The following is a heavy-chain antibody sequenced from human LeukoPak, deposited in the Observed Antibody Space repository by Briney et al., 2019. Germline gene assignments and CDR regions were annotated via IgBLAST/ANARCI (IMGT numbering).Heavy chain of an antibody. D-gene: IGHD2-2*01. CDR1: GFTFSSYG. V-gene: IGHV3-33*06. CDR2: IWYDGSNK. Sequence: GRSLRLSCAASGFTFSSYGMHWARQAPGKGLEWVAVIWYDGSNKYYADSVKGRFTISRDNSKNTLYLQMNSLRAEDTAVYYCAKAEVVPAAIVFDYRGQGTLVSVSS. J-gene: IGHJ4*02. CDR3: AKAEVVPAAIVFDY.